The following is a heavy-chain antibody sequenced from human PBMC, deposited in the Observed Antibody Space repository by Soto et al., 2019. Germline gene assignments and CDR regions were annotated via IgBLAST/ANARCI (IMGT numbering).Heavy chain of an antibody. D-gene: IGHD6-6*01. J-gene: IGHJ4*02. CDR3: ARPSGLLGQYSALVDY. Sequence: ASVKVSCKASGGTFSNSAIAWVRQAPGQGLEWLGMIIPIFTTTNYAQKFKDRLTISADGSTSTAYMELSGLKSEDTAVYFCARPSGLLGQYSALVDYWGQGTLVTVSS. CDR1: GGTFSNSA. CDR2: IIPIFTTT. V-gene: IGHV1-69*13.